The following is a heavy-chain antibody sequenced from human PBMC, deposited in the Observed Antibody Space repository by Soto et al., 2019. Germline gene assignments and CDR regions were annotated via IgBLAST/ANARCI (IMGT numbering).Heavy chain of an antibody. J-gene: IGHJ4*02. CDR2: ISGSGGST. V-gene: IGHV3-23*01. D-gene: IGHD5-18*01. Sequence: EVQLLESGGGLVQPGGSLRLSCAASGFTFSSYAMSWVRQAPGKGLEWVSAISGSGGSTYYADSVKGRFTISRDNSKNTLYLQMNSLKTEDTAVYYCTTDQGYSYDYWRQGTLFTVSS. CDR1: GFTFSSYA. CDR3: TTDQGYSYDY.